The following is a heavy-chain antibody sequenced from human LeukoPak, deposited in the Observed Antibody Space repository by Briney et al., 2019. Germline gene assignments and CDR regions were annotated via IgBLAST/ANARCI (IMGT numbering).Heavy chain of an antibody. V-gene: IGHV3-21*01. CDR2: ISATGNYI. CDR3: ARDRSGYTFDD. J-gene: IGHJ4*02. Sequence: GGSLRLSCAASGFIFSSYSMNWVRQAPGKGLQWVSSISATGNYIYYADSVKGRFTISRDNAKNSLYLQMNSLRAEDTAVYYCARDRSGYTFDDWGQGTLVTVSS. CDR1: GFIFSSYS. D-gene: IGHD5-18*01.